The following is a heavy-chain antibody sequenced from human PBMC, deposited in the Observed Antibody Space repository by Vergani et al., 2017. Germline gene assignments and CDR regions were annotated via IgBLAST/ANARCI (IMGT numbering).Heavy chain of an antibody. CDR1: GFTFSSYV. CDR2: ISYDGSNK. V-gene: IGHV3-30*04. CDR3: ARGYCSSTSCHKPQRADYYYYYMDV. D-gene: IGHD2-2*01. Sequence: QVQLVESGGGVVQPGRSLRLSCAASGFTFSSYVMHWVRQAQGKGLEWVAVISYDGSNKYYADAVKGRFTISRDNSKNTLYLQMNSLRAEDTAVYYCARGYCSSTSCHKPQRADYYYYYMDVWGKGTTVTVSS. J-gene: IGHJ6*03.